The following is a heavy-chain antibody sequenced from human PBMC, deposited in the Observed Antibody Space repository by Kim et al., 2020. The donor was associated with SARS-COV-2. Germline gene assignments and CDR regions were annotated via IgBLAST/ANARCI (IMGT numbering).Heavy chain of an antibody. CDR2: ISSSGSKI. CDR3: ARGTSRFVY. Sequence: GGSLRLSCAVSGFTFSSHDMNWVRQAPGKGLEWLSYISSSGSKIYHADSVKGRVTISRDNAKNTLFLQMNSLRAEDTAVYYCARGTSRFVYWGQGTLVTVSS. D-gene: IGHD1-1*01. CDR1: GFTFSSHD. V-gene: IGHV3-48*03. J-gene: IGHJ4*02.